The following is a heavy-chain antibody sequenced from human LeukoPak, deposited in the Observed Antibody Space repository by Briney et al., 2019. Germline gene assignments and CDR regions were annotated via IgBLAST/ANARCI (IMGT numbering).Heavy chain of an antibody. V-gene: IGHV1-18*01. D-gene: IGHD3-10*01. CDR3: ARDLEYYYGSGSYSDAFDI. CDR1: GYTFTSYG. Sequence: ASVKVSYKASGYTFTSYGISWVRQAPGQGLEWMGWISAYNGNTNYAQKLQGRVTMTTDTSTSTAYMELRSLRSDDTAVYYCARDLEYYYGSGSYSDAFDIWGQGTMVTVSS. CDR2: ISAYNGNT. J-gene: IGHJ3*02.